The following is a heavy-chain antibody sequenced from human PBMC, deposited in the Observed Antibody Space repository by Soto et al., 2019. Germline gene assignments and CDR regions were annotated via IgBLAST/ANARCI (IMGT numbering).Heavy chain of an antibody. CDR1: GGSISSINW. V-gene: IGHV4-4*02. D-gene: IGHD3-10*01. CDR3: ARTAGTYPTHTFDP. CDR2: IYQSGTT. Sequence: PSETLSLTCGVSGGSISSINWRSWVRQAPGKGLEWLGEIYQSGTTNYNPSLKSRVTMSIDKSKNQFFLNVTSVTAADTAVYYCARTAGTYPTHTFDPWVQGTLVTVSS. J-gene: IGHJ5*02.